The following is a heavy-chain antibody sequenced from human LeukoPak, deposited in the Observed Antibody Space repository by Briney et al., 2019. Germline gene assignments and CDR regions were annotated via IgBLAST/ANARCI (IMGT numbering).Heavy chain of an antibody. V-gene: IGHV3-23*01. CDR2: ISGSGGST. Sequence: GWSLRLSCAASGFTFSTYAMSWVRQAPGKGLEWVSAISGSGGSTYYADSVKGRFTISRDNSKNTLYLQMNSLRVEDTAVYYCAKADYYYGSGTYWGQGTLVTVSS. CDR3: AKADYYYGSGTY. D-gene: IGHD3-10*01. CDR1: GFTFSTYA. J-gene: IGHJ4*02.